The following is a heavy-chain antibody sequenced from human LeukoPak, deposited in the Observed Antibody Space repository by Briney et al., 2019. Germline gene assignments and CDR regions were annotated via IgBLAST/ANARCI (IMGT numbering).Heavy chain of an antibody. D-gene: IGHD3-3*01. CDR2: IYYSGST. V-gene: IGHV4-59*01. CDR1: GGSISSYY. CDR3: SGVRFLEWLPSYYYGMDV. Sequence: SETLSLTCTVSGGSISSYYWSWIRQPPGKGLEWIGYIYYSGSTNYNPSLKSRVTISVDTSKNQFSLKLSSVTAADTAVYYCSGVRFLEWLPSYYYGMDVWGQGTTVTVSS. J-gene: IGHJ6*02.